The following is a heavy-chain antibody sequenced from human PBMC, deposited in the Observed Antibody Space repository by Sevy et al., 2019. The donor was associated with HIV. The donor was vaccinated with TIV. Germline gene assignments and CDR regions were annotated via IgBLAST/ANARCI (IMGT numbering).Heavy chain of an antibody. CDR3: ERHDGGSPEYFDS. J-gene: IGHJ4*02. V-gene: IGHV4-39*01. Sequence: SETLSLTCTISVSAASISSSNSYWGWIRQPPGKGLQWIGSIHYRGSTYYHPSLKSRVTISIDTSKNQRSLELRSVTATDTTFYYCERHDGGSPEYFDSWGQGILVTVSS. CDR1: AASISSSNSY. CDR2: IHYRGST. D-gene: IGHD2-15*01.